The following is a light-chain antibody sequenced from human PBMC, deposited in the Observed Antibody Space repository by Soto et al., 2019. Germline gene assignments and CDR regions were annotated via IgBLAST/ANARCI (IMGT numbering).Light chain of an antibody. CDR1: QSVGTS. Sequence: ETVMTQSPATLSVSPGERATLSCRASQSVGTSLAWYQQKPGQAPRVLMYGASSRATGVPGRFSGSGSATEFTLTISSLQSEDFAVYYCQQYYSWPRTFGGGTKVEI. J-gene: IGKJ4*01. V-gene: IGKV3-15*01. CDR2: GAS. CDR3: QQYYSWPRT.